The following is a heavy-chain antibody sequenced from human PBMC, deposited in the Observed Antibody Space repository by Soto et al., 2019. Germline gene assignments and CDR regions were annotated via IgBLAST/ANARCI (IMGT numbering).Heavy chain of an antibody. J-gene: IGHJ4*02. CDR3: ARDQIEDIVVVPAALIDY. CDR1: GFTFSSYA. Sequence: GGSLRLSCAASGFTFSSYAMHWVRQAPGKGLEWVAVISYDGSNKYYADSVKGRFTISRDNSKNTLYLQMNSLRAEDTAVYYCARDQIEDIVVVPAALIDYWGQGTMVTVSS. CDR2: ISYDGSNK. D-gene: IGHD2-2*01. V-gene: IGHV3-30-3*01.